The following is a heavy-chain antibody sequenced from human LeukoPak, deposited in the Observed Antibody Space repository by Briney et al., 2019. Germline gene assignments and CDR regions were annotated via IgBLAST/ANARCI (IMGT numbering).Heavy chain of an antibody. V-gene: IGHV1-2*02. CDR2: VNPNTGGT. Sequence: GASVKVSCKASGYTLSDYYMHWVRQAPGQGLEWMGWVNPNTGGTNFAQKFQGRVTMTRDTSINTAYMELSRLRSDDTAIYYCAREGTYSISYYPPFDYWGQGTLVTVSS. J-gene: IGHJ4*02. D-gene: IGHD6-13*01. CDR1: GYTLSDYY. CDR3: AREGTYSISYYPPFDY.